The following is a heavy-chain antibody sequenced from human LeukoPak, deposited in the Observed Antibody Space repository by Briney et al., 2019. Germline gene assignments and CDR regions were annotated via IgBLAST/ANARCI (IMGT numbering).Heavy chain of an antibody. V-gene: IGHV4-59*05. CDR3: ASPPMRSSGWYNGFDY. J-gene: IGHJ4*02. D-gene: IGHD6-19*01. Sequence: SETLSLTCTVSGGSISGYYWSWIRQPPGKGLEWIGSIYYSGSTYYNPSLKSRVTISVDTSKNQFSLKLSSVTAADTAVYYCASPPMRSSGWYNGFDYWGQGTLVTVSS. CDR2: IYYSGST. CDR1: GGSISGYY.